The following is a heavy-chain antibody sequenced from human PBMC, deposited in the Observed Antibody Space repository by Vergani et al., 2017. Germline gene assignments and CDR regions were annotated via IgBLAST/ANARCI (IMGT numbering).Heavy chain of an antibody. D-gene: IGHD3-3*01. CDR2: IDYSGST. Sequence: QVQLQESGPGLVKPSETLSLTCTVSGGSISSYYWSWIRQPPGKGLEWIGYIDYSGSTNYNPSLKSRVTISVDTSKNQFSLTLSSVTAADTAVYYCARHATSPYDFWSGYYTTAPTHYFDYWGQGTLVTVSS. J-gene: IGHJ4*02. CDR1: GGSISSYY. V-gene: IGHV4-59*08. CDR3: ARHATSPYDFWSGYYTTAPTHYFDY.